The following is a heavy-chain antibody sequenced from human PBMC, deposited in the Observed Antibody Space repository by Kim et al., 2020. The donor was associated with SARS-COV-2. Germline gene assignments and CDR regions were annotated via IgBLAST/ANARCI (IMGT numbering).Heavy chain of an antibody. V-gene: IGHV1-18*01. CDR2: ISGYNGNT. CDR3: ARVDYYGKLDY. J-gene: IGHJ4*02. D-gene: IGHD3-22*01. Sequence: ASVKVSCKASAYTFSNYGITWVRQAPGQGLEWMGWISGYNGNTNYAQKLQGRVTMTTDTSTNTAYMDLRSLRSDDTAVYYCARVDYYGKLDYWGQGTLVTVSS. CDR1: AYTFSNYG.